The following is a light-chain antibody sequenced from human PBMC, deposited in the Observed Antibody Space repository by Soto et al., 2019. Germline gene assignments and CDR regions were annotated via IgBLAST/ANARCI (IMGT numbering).Light chain of an antibody. Sequence: QSALTQPASVSGSPGQSITISCTGTSSDVGGYDYVSWYQQQPGKAPKLMIYDVNNRPSGVPDRFSGSTSATSASLIITGLQVEDEADYYCQSYDSSLGGWVFGGGTQLTVL. CDR2: DVN. CDR3: QSYDSSLGGWV. J-gene: IGLJ3*02. CDR1: SSDVGGYDY. V-gene: IGLV2-14*03.